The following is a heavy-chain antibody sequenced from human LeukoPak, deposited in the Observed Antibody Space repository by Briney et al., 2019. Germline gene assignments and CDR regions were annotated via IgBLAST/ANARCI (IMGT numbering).Heavy chain of an antibody. Sequence: GGSLRLSCAASGFTFTNAGIHWVRLAPGKGLEWVSFISHDGTNKYYADSVDGRFTVSRLNSQNTVYLQMTDLRPDDTATYYCASEDVDTGDFWGEGTLVTVSS. CDR1: GFTFTNAG. D-gene: IGHD5-18*01. CDR2: ISHDGTNK. J-gene: IGHJ4*02. CDR3: ASEDVDTGDF. V-gene: IGHV3-30*01.